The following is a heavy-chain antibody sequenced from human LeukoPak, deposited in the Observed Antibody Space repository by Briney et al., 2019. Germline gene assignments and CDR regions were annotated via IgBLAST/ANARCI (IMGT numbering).Heavy chain of an antibody. CDR2: IYPGDSDT. J-gene: IGHJ4*02. D-gene: IGHD3-10*01. V-gene: IGHV5-51*01. CDR3: TRLTRITMVRGVIISSLDFDY. Sequence: LGESLKISFKGSGYSFTSYWIGWVRQMPGKGLEWMGIIYPGDSDTRYSPSFQGQVTISADKSISTAYLQWSSLKASDTAMYYCTRLTRITMVRGVIISSLDFDYWGQGTLVTVSS. CDR1: GYSFTSYW.